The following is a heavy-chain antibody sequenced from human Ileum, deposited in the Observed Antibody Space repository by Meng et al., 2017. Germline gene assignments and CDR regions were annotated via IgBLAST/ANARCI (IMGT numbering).Heavy chain of an antibody. CDR2: INSDGTGT. V-gene: IGHV3-74*01. CDR1: GFTFSGYW. Sequence: EVQLVESGGSIFQPGGSLRLSCAASGFTFSGYWMHWFRQGTGKSLVWLSHINSDGTGTSYAESVRGRFTISRDNAKNTLYLQMNSLTVEDTAVYYCVRDGPNYFDQWGQGTLVTVSS. J-gene: IGHJ4*02. CDR3: VRDGPNYFDQ.